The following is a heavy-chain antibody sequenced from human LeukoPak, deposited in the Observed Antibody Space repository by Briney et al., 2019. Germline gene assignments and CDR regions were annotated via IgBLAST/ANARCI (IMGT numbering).Heavy chain of an antibody. CDR1: GGSISSYY. D-gene: IGHD3-10*01. Sequence: SDTLSLTCTVSGGSISSYYWSWIRHPPGRALEWIGYIYYSGSTNYNPSLKGRVTISVDTSKNLFPMKLSSVTAADTAVYYCARGPYGSGKNYYYNGMDVWGKGTTVTVSS. CDR2: IYYSGST. V-gene: IGHV4-59*07. CDR3: ARGPYGSGKNYYYNGMDV. J-gene: IGHJ6*04.